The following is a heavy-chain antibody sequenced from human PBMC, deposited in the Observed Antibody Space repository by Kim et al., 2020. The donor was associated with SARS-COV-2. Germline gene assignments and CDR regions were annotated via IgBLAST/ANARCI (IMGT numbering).Heavy chain of an antibody. CDR2: IIPIFGTA. CDR3: ARALIPTKHNYDILTGYYGYYYYYGMDV. D-gene: IGHD3-9*01. Sequence: SVKVSCKASGGTFSSYAISWVRQAPGQGLEWMGGIIPIFGTANYAQKFQGRVTITADESTSTAYMELSSLRSEDTAMYYCARALIPTKHNYDILTGYYGYYYYYGMDVWGQGTTVTVSS. CDR1: GGTFSSYA. J-gene: IGHJ6*02. V-gene: IGHV1-69*13.